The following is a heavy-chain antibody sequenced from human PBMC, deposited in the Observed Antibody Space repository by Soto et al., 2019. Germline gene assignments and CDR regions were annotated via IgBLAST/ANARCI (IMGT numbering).Heavy chain of an antibody. Sequence: EVQLLESGGGLVQPGGSLRLSCAASGFTFSSYGMSWVRQAPGKGLEWVSVISDSGGSTYYADSVKGRFTISRENSKNNTLYLQMNSLRAEDTAVYYCAKDGSSWYYYMDVWGKGTTVTVSS. CDR1: GFTFSSYG. V-gene: IGHV3-23*01. D-gene: IGHD6-13*01. CDR3: AKDGSSWYYYMDV. J-gene: IGHJ6*03. CDR2: ISDSGGST.